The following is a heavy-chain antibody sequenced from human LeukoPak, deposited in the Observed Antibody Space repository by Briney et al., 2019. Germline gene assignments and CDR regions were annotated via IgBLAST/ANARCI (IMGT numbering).Heavy chain of an antibody. V-gene: IGHV5-51*01. J-gene: IGHJ4*02. D-gene: IGHD1-1*01. CDR3: ARFLSGNDSDC. CDR2: IYPGDSDT. Sequence: GESLEISCKGSGYSFTNYWIGWVRQMPGKGLEWMGIIYPGDSDTKYSPSFQGQVTISADKSISTAYLQWSSLKASDTAMYYCARFLSGNDSDCWGQGTLVTVSS. CDR1: GYSFTNYW.